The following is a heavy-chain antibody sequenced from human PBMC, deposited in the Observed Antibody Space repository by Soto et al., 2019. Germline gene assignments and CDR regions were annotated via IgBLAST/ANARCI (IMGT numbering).Heavy chain of an antibody. CDR1: GGSFSIYT. CDR3: ATDRANSNWPNFDS. D-gene: IGHD1-1*01. V-gene: IGHV1-69*02. J-gene: IGHJ4*02. CDR2: VLPFLDLT. Sequence: QVQLVQSGSEVNKPGSSVRVCCKTSGGSFSIYTFSWVRQAPGQGLEWMGRVLPFLDLTSYSQKFQGRVTITADKSTATAYLDLNKLTSEDTAFYYCATDRANSNWPNFDSWGQGTLVTVSS.